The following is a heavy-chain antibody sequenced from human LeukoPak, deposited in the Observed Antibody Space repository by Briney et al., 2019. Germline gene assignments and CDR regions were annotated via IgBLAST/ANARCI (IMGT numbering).Heavy chain of an antibody. CDR2: IYYSGST. D-gene: IGHD2-2*01. Sequence: PSETLSLTCTVSGGSISSYYWSWIRQPPGKGLEWIGYIYYSGSTNYNPSLKSRVTISVDTSKNQFSLKLSSVTAADTAVYYCARASTSRYYYMDVWGKGTTVTVSS. V-gene: IGHV4-59*01. J-gene: IGHJ6*03. CDR1: GGSISSYY. CDR3: ARASTSRYYYMDV.